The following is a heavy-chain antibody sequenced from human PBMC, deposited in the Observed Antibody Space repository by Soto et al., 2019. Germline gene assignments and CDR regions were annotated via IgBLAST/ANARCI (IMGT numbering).Heavy chain of an antibody. D-gene: IGHD4-17*01. J-gene: IGHJ4*02. V-gene: IGHV3-33*01. CDR1: GFTFNTHG. CDR3: ARIDDYGDYVTDY. CDR2: IWYDGSQR. Sequence: VELVESGGGVVQPGGSLRLSCAASGFTFNTHGMHWVRQAPGKGLEGVAVIWYDGSQRYYADFVRGRFTISRDNSQNTLYLQMTSLRAEDTAVYYCARIDDYGDYVTDYWGQGALVTVSS.